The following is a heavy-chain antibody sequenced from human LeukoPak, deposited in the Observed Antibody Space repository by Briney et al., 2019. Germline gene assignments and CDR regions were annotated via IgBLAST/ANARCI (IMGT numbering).Heavy chain of an antibody. V-gene: IGHV3-53*01. D-gene: IGHD3-10*02. CDR2: IYSGGST. CDR3: ARGVRGVIGY. CDR1: VITVSNNY. J-gene: IGHJ4*02. Sequence: GGFLRLSCTATVITVSNNYMSWVRQAPWKGLEWVSVIYSGGSTYYADSVKGRFTISRDNSKNTLYLQMNSLRAEDTAVYYCARGVRGVIGYWGQGTLVTVSS.